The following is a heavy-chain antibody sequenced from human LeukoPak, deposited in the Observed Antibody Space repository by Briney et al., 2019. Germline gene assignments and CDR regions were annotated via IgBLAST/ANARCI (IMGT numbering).Heavy chain of an antibody. CDR2: IYPGDSDT. CDR3: ARRFGISAAALNAFDI. Sequence: GESLKISCKGSGYSITSYWIGWVRQMPGKGLEWMGIIYPGDSDTRYSPSFQGQVTISADKSISTAYLQWSSLKASDTAMYYCARRFGISAAALNAFDIWGQGTMVTVSS. V-gene: IGHV5-51*01. D-gene: IGHD6-13*01. CDR1: GYSITSYW. J-gene: IGHJ3*02.